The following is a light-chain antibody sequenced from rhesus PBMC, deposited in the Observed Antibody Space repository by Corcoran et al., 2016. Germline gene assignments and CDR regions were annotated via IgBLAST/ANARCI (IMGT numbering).Light chain of an antibody. CDR2: KAS. CDR1: QSVSSW. CDR3: QQHNSSPYS. Sequence: IQMTQSPSSLSASVGDTVTITCRASQSVSSWLAWYQQKQGKAPKLLNYKASNLQSGVPSRFSGCGPVTEVTLTISSLESEDLATYYCQQHNSSPYSFGQGTKVEI. V-gene: IGKV1-22*01. J-gene: IGKJ2*01.